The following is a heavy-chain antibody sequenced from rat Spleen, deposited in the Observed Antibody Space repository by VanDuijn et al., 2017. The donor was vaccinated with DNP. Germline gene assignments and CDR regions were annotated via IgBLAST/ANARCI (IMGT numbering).Heavy chain of an antibody. J-gene: IGHJ2*01. CDR3: TTDFERGY. CDR1: GFTFSDYY. Sequence: EVQLVESGGGLVQPGRSLKLSCAASGFTFSDYYMAWVRQAPSKGLEWVACMSPTTRSSYYRDSVRGRFTVSRDNAKSILYLQMDSLRSEDTATYYCTTDFERGYWGQGVMVTVSS. D-gene: IGHD1-11*01. V-gene: IGHV5-20*01. CDR2: MSPTTRSS.